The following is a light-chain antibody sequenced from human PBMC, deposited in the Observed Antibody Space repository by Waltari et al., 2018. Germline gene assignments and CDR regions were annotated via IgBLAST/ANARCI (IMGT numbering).Light chain of an antibody. CDR2: GAS. CDR1: QGVSRT. Sequence: EIVLTQSPGTLSLSPGERATLSCRASQGVSRTLAWYQQKPGQAPKLLIYGASIRATGIPYRFTGSGSGTDFSLTISSLEPEDFAIYFCQHYVRLPATFGQGTKVEIK. J-gene: IGKJ1*01. CDR3: QHYVRLPAT. V-gene: IGKV3-20*01.